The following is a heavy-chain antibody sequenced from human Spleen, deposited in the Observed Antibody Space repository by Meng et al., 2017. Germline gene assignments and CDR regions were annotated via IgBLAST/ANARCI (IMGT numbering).Heavy chain of an antibody. V-gene: IGHV3-73*01. CDR2: IITKTNNYAT. Sequence: GGSLRLSCAASGFTFSSYEMNWVRQASGKGLEWVGRIITKTNNYATAYAASVKGRFTISRDDSRNTAYLQMNSLKTEDSAVYYCTIYIRGHIWGQGTMVTVSS. CDR1: GFTFSSYE. D-gene: IGHD6-19*01. CDR3: TIYIRGHI. J-gene: IGHJ3*02.